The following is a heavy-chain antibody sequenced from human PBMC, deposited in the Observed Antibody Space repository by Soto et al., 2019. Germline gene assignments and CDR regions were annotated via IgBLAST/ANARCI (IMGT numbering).Heavy chain of an antibody. V-gene: IGHV3-23*01. Sequence: EVQLLESGGDLVQPGGSLRLSCAASGFTFTNYAMTWVRQAPGKGLEWVSTISGGGSITYYADSLKGRFTISRDNSKNTLYLQINSPRAEDTAVYYCAKTIRGGYSSSWYDFDDWGQGTLVTVSS. CDR3: AKTIRGGYSSSWYDFDD. CDR2: ISGGGSIT. J-gene: IGHJ4*02. D-gene: IGHD6-13*01. CDR1: GFTFTNYA.